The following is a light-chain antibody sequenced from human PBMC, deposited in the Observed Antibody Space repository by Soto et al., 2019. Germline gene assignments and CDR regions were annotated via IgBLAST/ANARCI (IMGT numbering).Light chain of an antibody. CDR1: QSLVYSDGNTY. J-gene: IGKJ1*01. Sequence: DVVMTQSPLSLPVTLGQPASISCKSSQSLVYSDGNTYLNWFQQRPGQSPRSLIYKVSNRDSGVPDRFSGSGSGTDFTLRISRVEADDVGVYYCMQGTHWPWTFGQGTKVEIK. V-gene: IGKV2-30*01. CDR3: MQGTHWPWT. CDR2: KVS.